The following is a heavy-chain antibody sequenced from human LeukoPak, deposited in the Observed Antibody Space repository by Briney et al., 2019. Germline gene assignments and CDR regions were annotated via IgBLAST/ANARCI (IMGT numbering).Heavy chain of an antibody. CDR2: IKQNRNRT. Sequence: PGGSLRLSCAASGSTFSSNWMSWVRKAPGKGLEWVANIKQNRNRTYYVDSVKSRFTNSSGNAKNSRYLQMDSLRAKYSAVYYGGSKWWRRRWSFDYWGQGTLVTVSS. J-gene: IGHJ4*02. D-gene: IGHD2-8*01. CDR3: GSKWWRRRWSFDY. CDR1: GSTFSSNW. V-gene: IGHV3-7*01.